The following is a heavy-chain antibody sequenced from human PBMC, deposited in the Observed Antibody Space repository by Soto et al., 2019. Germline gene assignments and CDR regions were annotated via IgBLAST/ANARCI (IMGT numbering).Heavy chain of an antibody. V-gene: IGHV1-8*01. CDR2: MNPNSGNT. CDR1: GYTFTSYD. CDR3: ARGPRYDILTGYQSFDY. Sequence: ASVKVSCKASGYTFTSYDINWVRQATGQGLEWMGWMNPNSGNTGYAQKFQGRVTMTRNTSISTAYMELSSLRSEDTAVYYCARGPRYDILTGYQSFDYWGREPWSPSP. J-gene: IGHJ4*02. D-gene: IGHD3-9*01.